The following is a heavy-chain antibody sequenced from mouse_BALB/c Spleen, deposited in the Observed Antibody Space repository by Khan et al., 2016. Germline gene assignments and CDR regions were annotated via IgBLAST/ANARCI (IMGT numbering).Heavy chain of an antibody. CDR2: IYPGDGDT. CDR3: ADALFVY. V-gene: IGHV1-87*01. Sequence: QVRLQQSGAELARPGASVRLSCKASGYTSANYWMQWVKQRPGQGLEWIGSIYPGDGDTRYSQKFKDKATLTADKSSSSAYMHLRSVACEDSAVYYCADALFVYWGQGTLVTVSA. CDR1: GYTSANYW. J-gene: IGHJ3*01.